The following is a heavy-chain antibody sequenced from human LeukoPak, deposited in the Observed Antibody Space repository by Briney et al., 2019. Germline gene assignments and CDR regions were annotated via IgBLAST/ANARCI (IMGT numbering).Heavy chain of an antibody. V-gene: IGHV3-23*01. CDR2: LSGSGGST. CDR3: AKDRRIAAFVLETYAFDI. J-gene: IGHJ3*02. Sequence: PGRSLRLSCAASGFTFNTYAMSWVRRAPGKGLGWVSALSGSGGSTYYADSVRGRFTISRDNSKNTLYLQMNSLRAEDTAVYYCAKDRRIAAFVLETYAFDIWGQGTMVSVFS. CDR1: GFTFNTYA. D-gene: IGHD6-13*01.